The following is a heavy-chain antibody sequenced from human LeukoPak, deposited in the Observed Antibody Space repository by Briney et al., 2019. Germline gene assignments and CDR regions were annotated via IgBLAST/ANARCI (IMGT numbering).Heavy chain of an antibody. CDR1: GYTFTSYY. CDR3: ARVVPPYYYMDV. CDR2: INPSGGST. Sequence: ASVKVSCKASGYTFTSYYMHWVRQAPGQGLEWMGIINPSGGSTSYAQKFQGRVTMTTDTSTSTAYMELRSLRSDDTAVYYCARVVPPYYYMDVWGKGTTVTVSS. D-gene: IGHD6-6*01. V-gene: IGHV1-46*01. J-gene: IGHJ6*03.